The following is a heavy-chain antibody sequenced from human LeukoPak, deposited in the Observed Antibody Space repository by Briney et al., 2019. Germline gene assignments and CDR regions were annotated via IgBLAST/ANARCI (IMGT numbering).Heavy chain of an antibody. CDR3: VREVAAGSHRGFDY. CDR1: GGSISTHNW. CDR2: IYHSGHT. Sequence: KPSETLSLTCAVSGGSISTHNWWQWVRQSPGGGLEWIGEIYHSGHTNYNPSLKGRVIMSIDKSMDQFSLKVNSVTAADTAVYYCVREVAAGSHRGFDYWGQGTLVTVSS. D-gene: IGHD6-19*01. V-gene: IGHV4-4*02. J-gene: IGHJ4*02.